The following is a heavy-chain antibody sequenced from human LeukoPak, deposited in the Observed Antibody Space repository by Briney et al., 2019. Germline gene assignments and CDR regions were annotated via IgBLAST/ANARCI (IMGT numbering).Heavy chain of an antibody. CDR2: INPSGGST. D-gene: IGHD5-18*01. CDR1: GYTFTSYY. CDR3: ASLGGYSYGHTYYFDY. V-gene: IGHV1-46*01. Sequence: ASVKVSCKASGYTFTSYYMHWMRQAPGQGLEWMGIINPSGGSTSYAQKFQGRVTMTRDTSTSTVYMELSSLRSEDTAVYYCASLGGYSYGHTYYFDYWGQGTLVTVSS. J-gene: IGHJ4*02.